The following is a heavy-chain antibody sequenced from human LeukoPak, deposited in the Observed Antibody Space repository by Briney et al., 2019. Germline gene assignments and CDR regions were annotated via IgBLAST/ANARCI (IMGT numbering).Heavy chain of an antibody. D-gene: IGHD1-26*01. J-gene: IGHJ4*02. Sequence: GGSLRLSCAASGFTFSDYSMNWVRQAPGKGLEWVSAISGSGGSTYYADSVKGRFTISRDNSKNTLYLQMNSLRAEDTAVYYCAKSGVGLVFDYWGQGTLVTVSS. CDR2: ISGSGGST. V-gene: IGHV3-23*01. CDR1: GFTFSDYS. CDR3: AKSGVGLVFDY.